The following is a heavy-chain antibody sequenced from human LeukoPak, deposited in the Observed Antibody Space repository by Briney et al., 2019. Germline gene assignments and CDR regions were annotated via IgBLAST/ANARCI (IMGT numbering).Heavy chain of an antibody. CDR3: ARPPHSSSWESFDY. CDR2: IYPGDSDT. Sequence: GESLKISCKASGYTFTNYWIGWVRQMPGKGLEWMGIIYPGDSDTRYSPSFQGQVTISADKSISTAYLQWSSLKASDTAMYYCARPPHSSSWESFDYWGQGTLVTVSS. CDR1: GYTFTNYW. V-gene: IGHV5-51*01. J-gene: IGHJ4*02. D-gene: IGHD6-13*01.